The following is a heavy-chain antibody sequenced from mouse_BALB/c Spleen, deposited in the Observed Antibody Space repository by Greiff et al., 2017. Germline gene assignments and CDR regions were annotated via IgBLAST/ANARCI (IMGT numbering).Heavy chain of an antibody. CDR3: ARDSDGCRAWFAY. CDR1: GFTFSSFG. D-gene: IGHD2-3*01. Sequence: EVQLVESGGGLVQPGGSRKLSCAASGFTFSSFGMHWVRQAPEKGLEWVAYISSGSSTTYYADTVKGRFTISRDNPKNTLFLQMTSLRSEDAAMYYCARDSDGCRAWFAYWGQGTLVTVSA. V-gene: IGHV5-17*02. J-gene: IGHJ3*01. CDR2: ISSGSSTT.